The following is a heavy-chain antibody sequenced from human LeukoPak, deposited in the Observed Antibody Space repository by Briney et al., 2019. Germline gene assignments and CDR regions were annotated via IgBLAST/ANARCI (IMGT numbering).Heavy chain of an antibody. CDR3: AKDGWEYDILTGYFDC. D-gene: IGHD3-9*01. CDR1: GFTFSSYG. J-gene: IGHJ4*02. CDR2: ISYDGSNK. V-gene: IGHV3-30*18. Sequence: GGSLTLSCAASGFTFSSYGMHWVRQAPGKGLEWVAVISYDGSNKYYADSVKGRFTISRDNSKNTLYLQMNSLRAEDTAVYYCAKDGWEYDILTGYFDCWGQGTLVTVSS.